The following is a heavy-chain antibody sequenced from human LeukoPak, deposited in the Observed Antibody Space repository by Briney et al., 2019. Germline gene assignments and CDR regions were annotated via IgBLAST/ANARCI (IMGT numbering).Heavy chain of an antibody. CDR3: ARGPLPAAPTFFDY. D-gene: IGHD2-2*01. V-gene: IGHV3-66*01. CDR2: IYSGGST. CDR1: GFTFRSYW. J-gene: IGHJ4*02. Sequence: PGGSLRLSCAASGFTFRSYWMHWVRQAPGKGLEWVSVIYSGGSTYYADSVKGRFTISRDNSKNTLYLQMNSLRAEDTAVYYCARGPLPAAPTFFDYWGQGTLVTVSS.